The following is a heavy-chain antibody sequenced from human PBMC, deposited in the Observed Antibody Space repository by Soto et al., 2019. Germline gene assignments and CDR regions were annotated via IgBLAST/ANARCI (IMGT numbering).Heavy chain of an antibody. D-gene: IGHD2-8*02. V-gene: IGHV4-39*01. CDR3: ARLVVYAIDY. CDR1: GGSISSSSYY. Sequence: QLQLQESGPGLVKPSETLSLTCTVSGGSISSSSYYWGGIRQPPGKGLEWIGSIYYSGSTYYNPSLKSRVTISVDTSKNQFSLKLSSVTAAETAVYYCARLVVYAIDYWGQGTLVTVSS. J-gene: IGHJ4*02. CDR2: IYYSGST.